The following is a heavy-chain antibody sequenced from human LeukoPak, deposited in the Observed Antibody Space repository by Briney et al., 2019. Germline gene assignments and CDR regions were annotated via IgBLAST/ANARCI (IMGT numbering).Heavy chain of an antibody. V-gene: IGHV4-34*01. CDR3: ARGGSSGWYYNLPYDY. D-gene: IGHD6-19*01. J-gene: IGHJ4*02. CDR1: GGSFSGYY. CDR2: INHSGST. Sequence: SETLSLTCAVYGGSFSGYYWGWIRQPPGKGLEWIGEINHSGSTNYNPSLKSRVTISVDTSKNQFSLKLSSVTAADTAVYYCARGGSSGWYYNLPYDYWGQGTLVTVSS.